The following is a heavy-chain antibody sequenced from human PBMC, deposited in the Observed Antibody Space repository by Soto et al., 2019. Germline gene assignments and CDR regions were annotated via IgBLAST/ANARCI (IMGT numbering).Heavy chain of an antibody. CDR1: GYTFTSYD. V-gene: IGHV1-8*01. D-gene: IGHD1-1*01. CDR2: MNPSTGNS. CDR3: ARRAETNGWNGFGADKYYFEF. J-gene: IGHJ4*02. Sequence: ASVKISCKASGYTFTSYDIYWVRQATGQGLEWMGWMNPSTGNSGCAQKFQGRVTMTSDTSISTAHMELSSLRSEDTAVYYCARRAETNGWNGFGADKYYFEFWGEGTLVTVS.